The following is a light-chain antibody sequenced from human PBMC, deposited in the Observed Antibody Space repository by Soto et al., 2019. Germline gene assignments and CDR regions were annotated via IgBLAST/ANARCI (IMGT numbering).Light chain of an antibody. Sequence: QSALTQPPSASRSPGQSFTISCTGTSSDVGGYNYVSWYQQHPGKAPKLMIYEVSKRPSGVPDRFSGSKSGNTASLTVSGLQAEDEADYYCSSYAGSNNFVFGTGTKLTVL. CDR3: SSYAGSNNFV. CDR2: EVS. V-gene: IGLV2-8*02. CDR1: SSDVGGYNY. J-gene: IGLJ1*01.